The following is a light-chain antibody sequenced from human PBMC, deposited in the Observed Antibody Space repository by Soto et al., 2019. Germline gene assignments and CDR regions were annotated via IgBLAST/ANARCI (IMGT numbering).Light chain of an antibody. CDR3: SSYRNTIALEV. CDR2: DVN. V-gene: IGLV2-14*01. CDR1: SGDVGGYSY. Sequence: QSALTQPAYVSGSHGQSTTISCTGTSGDVGGYSYVSWYQQHPGKAPKLLIYDVNNRPSGVSNRFSGSKSGNTASLTISGLQADDEADYYCSSYRNTIALEVFGTGTKVTVL. J-gene: IGLJ1*01.